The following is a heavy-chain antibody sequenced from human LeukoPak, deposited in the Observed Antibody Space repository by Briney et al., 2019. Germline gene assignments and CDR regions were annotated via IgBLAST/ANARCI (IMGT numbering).Heavy chain of an antibody. CDR1: GFTFSNYA. Sequence: RRSLRLSCAASGFTFSNYAMHWVRQAPGKGLEWVAVISYDGSNKYYADSVKGRFTISRDNSKNTLYLQMNSLRAEDTAVYYCARIPYGSGSSGWFDPWGQGTLVTVSS. V-gene: IGHV3-30*04. CDR3: ARIPYGSGSSGWFDP. CDR2: ISYDGSNK. D-gene: IGHD3-10*01. J-gene: IGHJ5*02.